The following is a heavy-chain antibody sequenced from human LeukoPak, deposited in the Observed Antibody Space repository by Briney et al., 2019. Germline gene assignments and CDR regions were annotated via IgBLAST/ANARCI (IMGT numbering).Heavy chain of an antibody. CDR1: GFTFSSYA. CDR2: ISGSGGRT. V-gene: IGHV3-23*01. D-gene: IGHD3-22*01. J-gene: IGHJ4*02. CDR3: AKAGKYYYDSSGYLFDY. Sequence: PGGSLRLSCAASGFTFSSYAMSWVRQAPGKGLEWVSAISGSGGRTYYADSVKGRFTISRDNSKNTLYLQMNSLRAEDTAVYYCAKAGKYYYDSSGYLFDYWGQGTLVTVSS.